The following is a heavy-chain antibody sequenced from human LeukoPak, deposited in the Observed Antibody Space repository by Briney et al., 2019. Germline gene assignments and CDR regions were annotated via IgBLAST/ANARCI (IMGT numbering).Heavy chain of an antibody. Sequence: PSETLSLTCAVSGGSISSSNWWSWVRRPPGKGLEWIGEIYHSGSTNYNPSLKSRVTISVDKSKNQFSLKLSSVTAADTAVYYCAREWRFGEFINWFDPWGQGTLVTVSS. V-gene: IGHV4-4*02. CDR2: IYHSGST. D-gene: IGHD3-10*01. CDR1: GGSISSSNW. J-gene: IGHJ5*02. CDR3: AREWRFGEFINWFDP.